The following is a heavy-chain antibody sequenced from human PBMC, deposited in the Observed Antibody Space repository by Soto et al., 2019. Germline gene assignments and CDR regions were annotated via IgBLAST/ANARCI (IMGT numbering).Heavy chain of an antibody. CDR1: GFTFSSYA. D-gene: IGHD2-15*01. CDR3: AKSPPDSYCSGGSCYYYYYYMDV. V-gene: IGHV3-23*01. Sequence: GGSLRLSCAASGFTFSSYAMSWVRQAPGKGLEWVSAISGSGGSTYYADSVKGRFTISRDNSKNTLYLQMNSLRAEDTAVYYCAKSPPDSYCSGGSCYYYYYYMDVWGKGTTVTVSS. J-gene: IGHJ6*03. CDR2: ISGSGGST.